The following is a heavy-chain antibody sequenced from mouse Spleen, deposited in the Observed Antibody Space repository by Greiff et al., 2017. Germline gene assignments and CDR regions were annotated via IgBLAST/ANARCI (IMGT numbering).Heavy chain of an antibody. J-gene: IGHJ2*01. Sequence: EVQLVESGGGLVKPGGSLKLSCAASGFTFSSSAMSWVRQTPEKRLEWVATISSGGGNTYYPDSVKGRFTISRDNAKNTLYLQMSTLKAADTAMYCCARQFPLGPFDYWGQGTTLTVSS. CDR3: ARQFPLGPFDY. CDR2: ISSGGGNT. D-gene: IGHD4-1*01. CDR1: GFTFSSSA. V-gene: IGHV5-9-3*01.